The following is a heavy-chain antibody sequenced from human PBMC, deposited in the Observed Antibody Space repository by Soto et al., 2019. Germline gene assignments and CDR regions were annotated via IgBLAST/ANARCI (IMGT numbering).Heavy chain of an antibody. J-gene: IGHJ6*02. Sequence: SVKVSCKASGGTFSSYAISWVRQAPGQGLEWMGGIIPIFGTANYAQKFQGWVTMTRDTSISTAYMELSRLRSDDTAVYYCARSSGITIFGVVTKTNYYYYYGMDVWGQGTTVTVSS. V-gene: IGHV1-69*05. D-gene: IGHD3-3*01. CDR3: ARSSGITIFGVVTKTNYYYYYGMDV. CDR1: GGTFSSYA. CDR2: IIPIFGTA.